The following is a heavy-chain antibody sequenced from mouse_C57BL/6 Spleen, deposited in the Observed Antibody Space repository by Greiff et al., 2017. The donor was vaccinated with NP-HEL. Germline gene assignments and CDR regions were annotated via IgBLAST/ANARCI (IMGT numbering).Heavy chain of an antibody. CDR1: GYTFTSYW. CDR2: INPSNGGT. Sequence: VQLQQSGTELVKPGASVKLSCKASGYTFTSYWMHWVKQRPGQGLEWIGNINPSNGGTNYNEKFKSKATLTVDKSSSTAYMQLSSLTSEDSAVYYCAREDWGTTVVAKAMDYWGQGTSVTVSS. J-gene: IGHJ4*01. V-gene: IGHV1-53*01. D-gene: IGHD1-1*01. CDR3: AREDWGTTVVAKAMDY.